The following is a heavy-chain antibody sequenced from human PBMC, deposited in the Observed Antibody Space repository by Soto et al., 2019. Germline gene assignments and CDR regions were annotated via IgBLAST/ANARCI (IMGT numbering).Heavy chain of an antibody. CDR3: ARGRIVASIHDAFEI. J-gene: IGHJ3*02. CDR2: ISAYNGKR. D-gene: IGHD2-21*01. CDR1: GYDFTSYG. Sequence: QGQLLQSGDEVKKPGASVRVSCRASGYDFTSYGISWVRQAPGQGLEWVSWISAYNGKRDTAQKFQGRVTMTLDTATDTGEMEVGEVGGGGTAVYYCARGRIVASIHDAFEIWGQGTMVAVSS. V-gene: IGHV1-18*01.